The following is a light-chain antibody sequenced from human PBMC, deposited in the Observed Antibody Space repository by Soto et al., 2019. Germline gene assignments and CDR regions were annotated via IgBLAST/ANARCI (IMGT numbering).Light chain of an antibody. CDR3: QQRSNWPIT. CDR1: QSVSSY. Sequence: EIVLTQSPGSLSGSPGERATLSWSASQSVSSYSAWYQQQPGQAPRLLIYDASNRATGIPARFSGSGSGTDFTLTISSLEPEDFAVYYCQQRSNWPITFRQRTRLET. J-gene: IGKJ5*01. CDR2: DAS. V-gene: IGKV3-11*01.